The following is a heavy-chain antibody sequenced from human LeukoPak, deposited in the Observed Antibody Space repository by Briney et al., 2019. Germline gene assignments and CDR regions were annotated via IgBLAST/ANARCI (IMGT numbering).Heavy chain of an antibody. Sequence: GGSLRLSCAASGFTFSDYYMSWIRQAPGKGLEWVSYISSSGSTIYYADSVKGRFTISRDNSKNTLYLQMNSLRAEDTAVYYCAKSSRGYSYRDTFDIRGQGTMVTVSS. J-gene: IGHJ3*02. CDR2: ISSSGSTI. CDR3: AKSSRGYSYRDTFDI. CDR1: GFTFSDYY. D-gene: IGHD5-18*01. V-gene: IGHV3-11*01.